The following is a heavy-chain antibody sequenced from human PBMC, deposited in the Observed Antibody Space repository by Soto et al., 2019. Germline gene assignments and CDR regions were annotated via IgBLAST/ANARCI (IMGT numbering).Heavy chain of an antibody. J-gene: IGHJ5*02. Sequence: GESLKISRKGSGYSFTSYWIGWVRQMPGKGLEWMGIIYPGDSDTRYSPSFQGQVTISADKSISTAYLQWSSLKASDTAMYYCARQIAAAVNWFDPWGQGTLVTVSS. CDR3: ARQIAAAVNWFDP. CDR1: GYSFTSYW. CDR2: IYPGDSDT. D-gene: IGHD6-13*01. V-gene: IGHV5-51*01.